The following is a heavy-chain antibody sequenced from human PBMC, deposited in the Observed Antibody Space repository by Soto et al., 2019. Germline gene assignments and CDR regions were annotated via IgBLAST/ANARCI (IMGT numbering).Heavy chain of an antibody. CDR2: INHSGST. V-gene: IGHV4-34*01. J-gene: IGHJ6*03. CDR3: ARAPSCSSAGEGRYYYMDV. Sequence: SETLSLTCAVYGGSFSGYYWSWIRQPPGKGLEWIEEINHSGSTNYNPSLKSRVTISVDTSKNQFSLKLSSVTAADTAVYYCARAPSCSSAGEGRYYYMDVWGTGPTLTVSS. CDR1: GGSFSGYY. D-gene: IGHD6-6*01.